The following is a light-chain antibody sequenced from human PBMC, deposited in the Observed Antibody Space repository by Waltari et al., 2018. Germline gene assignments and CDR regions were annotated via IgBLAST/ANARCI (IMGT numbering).Light chain of an antibody. CDR3: CSFAGSNIVV. CDR2: EVT. J-gene: IGLJ2*01. CDR1: SSDVCPYNS. Sequence: QSALTQPPSASGSPGQSVTLSCTGTSSDVCPYNSLSWYQQHPGQAPKLMIYEVTKRPSGVPDRFSGSKSGNTASLTVSGLQAEDAADYYCCSFAGSNIVVFGGGTKLTVL. V-gene: IGLV2-8*01.